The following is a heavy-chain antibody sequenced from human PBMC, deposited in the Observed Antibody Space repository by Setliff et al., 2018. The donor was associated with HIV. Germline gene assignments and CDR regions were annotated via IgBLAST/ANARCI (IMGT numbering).Heavy chain of an antibody. Sequence: ASVKVSCKASGYTFTTYGVNWVRQAPGQGPEWMGWISAYNGNTNYAQKLQGRVTMTTDTSTSTAYMELRSLRSDDTAVYYCARDELYYGMDVWGQGTTVTVSS. V-gene: IGHV1-18*04. J-gene: IGHJ6*02. CDR1: GYTFTTYG. CDR2: ISAYNGNT. CDR3: ARDELYYGMDV. D-gene: IGHD1-26*01.